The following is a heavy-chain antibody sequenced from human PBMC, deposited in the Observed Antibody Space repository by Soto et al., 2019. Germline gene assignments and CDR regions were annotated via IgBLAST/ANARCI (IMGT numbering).Heavy chain of an antibody. CDR3: ARGHDSSSWYSTPHYYYYGMDV. D-gene: IGHD6-13*01. CDR1: GGSFSGYY. J-gene: IGHJ6*02. CDR2: INHSGST. V-gene: IGHV4-34*01. Sequence: SETLSLTCAVYGGSFSGYYWSWIRQPPGKGLEWIGEINHSGSTNYNSSLKSRVTISVDTSKNQFSLKLSSVTAADTAVYYCARGHDSSSWYSTPHYYYYGMDVWGQGTTVTVSS.